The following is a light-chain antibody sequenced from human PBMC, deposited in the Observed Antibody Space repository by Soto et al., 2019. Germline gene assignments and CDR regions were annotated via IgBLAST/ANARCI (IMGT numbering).Light chain of an antibody. J-gene: IGLJ2*01. V-gene: IGLV2-14*01. CDR3: SSYSSSSTVV. CDR2: EVS. CDR1: SSDIGGYNS. Sequence: QSALTQPASVSGSPRQSITISCTETSSDIGGYNSVSWYQHHPGKAPKLMIYEVSNRPSGVSNRFSGSKAGNTASLTISGLQAEDEADYYCSSYSSSSTVVFGGGTKLTVL.